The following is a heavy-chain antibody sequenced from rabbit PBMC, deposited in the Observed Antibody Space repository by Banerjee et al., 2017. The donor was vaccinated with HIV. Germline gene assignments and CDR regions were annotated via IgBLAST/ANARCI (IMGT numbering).Heavy chain of an antibody. CDR3: ARGADNNWYIPYFKL. J-gene: IGHJ4*01. Sequence: QEQLKETGGGLVQPGGSLTLSCKASGLTISGSYMTWVRQAPGKGLEWIGIIYAGKGTTDYASWVNGRFTISKTSSTTVTVQMTSLTAADTATYFCARGADNNWYIPYFKLWGQGTLVTVS. D-gene: IGHD1-1*01. V-gene: IGHV1S45*01. CDR1: GLTISGSYM. CDR2: IYAGKGTT.